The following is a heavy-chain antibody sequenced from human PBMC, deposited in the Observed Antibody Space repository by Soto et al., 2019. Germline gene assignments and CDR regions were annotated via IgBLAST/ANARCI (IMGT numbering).Heavy chain of an antibody. J-gene: IGHJ5*02. Sequence: GGSLRLSCAASGFTFSSYAMSWVRQAPGKGLEWVSAIRGSGGSTYYADSVKGRFTISRDNSKNTLYLQMNSLRAEDTAVYYCAKYAIFGVVKYNWFDPWGQGTLVTVSS. CDR3: AKYAIFGVVKYNWFDP. V-gene: IGHV3-23*01. CDR1: GFTFSSYA. D-gene: IGHD3-3*01. CDR2: IRGSGGST.